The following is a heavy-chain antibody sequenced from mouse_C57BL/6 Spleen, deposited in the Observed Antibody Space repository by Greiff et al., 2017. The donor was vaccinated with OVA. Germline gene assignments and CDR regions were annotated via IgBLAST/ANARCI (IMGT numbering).Heavy chain of an antibody. Sequence: QVQLQQSGAELARPGASVKLSCKASGYTFTSYGISWVKQRTGQGLEWIGEIYPRSGNTYYNEKFKGKATLTADKSSSTAYMELRSLTSEDSAVYFWARHEIYSNYAYWYFDVWGTGTTVTVSS. D-gene: IGHD2-5*01. CDR2: IYPRSGNT. J-gene: IGHJ1*03. V-gene: IGHV1-81*01. CDR1: GYTFTSYG. CDR3: ARHEIYSNYAYWYFDV.